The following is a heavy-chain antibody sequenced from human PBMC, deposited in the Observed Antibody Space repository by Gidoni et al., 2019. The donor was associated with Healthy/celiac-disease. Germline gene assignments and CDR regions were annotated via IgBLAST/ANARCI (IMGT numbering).Heavy chain of an antibody. D-gene: IGHD3-22*01. CDR3: ARDIGDWYYYDSSARPRWFDP. V-gene: IGHV1-69*01. Sequence: PGQGLEWMGGIIPIFGTANYAQKFQGRVTITADESTSTAYMELSSLRSEDTAVYYCARDIGDWYYYDSSARPRWFDPWGQGTLVTVSS. J-gene: IGHJ5*02. CDR2: IIPIFGTA.